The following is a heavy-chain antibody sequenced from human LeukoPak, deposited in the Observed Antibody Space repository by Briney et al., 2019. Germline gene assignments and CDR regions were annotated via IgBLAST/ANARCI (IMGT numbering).Heavy chain of an antibody. J-gene: IGHJ6*03. CDR2: INPSGGST. CDR3: ARAGGSSSGTGYYYYYYMDV. CDR1: GYTFTSYY. V-gene: IGHV1-46*01. D-gene: IGHD6-6*01. Sequence: GASVKVSCKASGYTFTSYYMHWVRQAPGQGLEWMGIINPSGGSTSYAQKFQGRVTITADKSTSTAYMELSSLRSEDTAVYYCARAGGSSSGTGYYYYYYMDVWGKGTTVTVSS.